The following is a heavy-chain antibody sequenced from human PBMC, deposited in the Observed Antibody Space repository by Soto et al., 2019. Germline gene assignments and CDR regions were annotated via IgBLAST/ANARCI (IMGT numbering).Heavy chain of an antibody. J-gene: IGHJ6*03. CDR2: MNPNSVNT. Sequence: GASVKVSCKASGYTFTRYDINWGRQGPGQRPEWMGWMNPNSVNTGYAQKFQGRVTMTRNTSISTAYMELSSLRSEDTAVYYCARRDWDIVVVPAGVRSATKDYYYYYYMDVWGKGTTVTGSS. D-gene: IGHD2-2*01. CDR1: GYTFTRYD. CDR3: ARRDWDIVVVPAGVRSATKDYYYYYYMDV. V-gene: IGHV1-8*01.